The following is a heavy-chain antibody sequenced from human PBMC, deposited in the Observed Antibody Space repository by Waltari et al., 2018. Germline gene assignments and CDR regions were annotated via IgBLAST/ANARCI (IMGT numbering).Heavy chain of an antibody. Sequence: QVQLVESGGGVVQPGRSLRLPCAASGFTFSSYGTHWVRQAPGKGLEWVAVISYDGSNKYYADSVKGRFTISRDNSKNTLYLQMNSLRAEDTAVYYCAKELERYYYDSSGYGDIWGQGTMVTVSS. V-gene: IGHV3-30*18. CDR2: ISYDGSNK. CDR1: GFTFSSYG. D-gene: IGHD3-22*01. J-gene: IGHJ3*02. CDR3: AKELERYYYDSSGYGDI.